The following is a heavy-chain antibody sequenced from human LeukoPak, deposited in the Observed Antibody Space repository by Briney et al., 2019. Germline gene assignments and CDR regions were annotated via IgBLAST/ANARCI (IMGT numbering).Heavy chain of an antibody. Sequence: PVKASYKPSGCTFSIYAIMGERQAPGQGLEWRGGIIPIFGTANYAQKFQGRVTITADESTRRDHLELSSLRSMDTVEYWCAAVIIAASTGGERYYFDYWGQGTLVTVSS. D-gene: IGHD6-13*01. J-gene: IGHJ4*02. CDR3: AAVIIAASTGGERYYFDY. CDR2: IIPIFGTA. V-gene: IGHV1-69*01. CDR1: GCTFSIYA.